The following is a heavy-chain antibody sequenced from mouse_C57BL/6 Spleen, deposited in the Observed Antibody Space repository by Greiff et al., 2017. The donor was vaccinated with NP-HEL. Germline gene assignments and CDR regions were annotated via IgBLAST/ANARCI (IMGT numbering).Heavy chain of an antibody. CDR2: IDPSDSYT. J-gene: IGHJ1*03. D-gene: IGHD1-1*02. CDR1: GYTFTSYW. V-gene: IGHV1-50*01. Sequence: QVQLQQPGAELVKPGASVKLSCKASGYTFTSYWMQWVKQRPGQGLEWIGEIDPSDSYTNYNQKFKGKATLTVDTSSSTAYMQLSSLTYEDSAVYYCARGGGGPYFDVWGTGTTGTVSS. CDR3: ARGGGGPYFDV.